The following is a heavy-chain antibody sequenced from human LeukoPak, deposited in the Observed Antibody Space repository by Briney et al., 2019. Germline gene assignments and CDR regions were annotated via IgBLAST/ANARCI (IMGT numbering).Heavy chain of an antibody. J-gene: IGHJ4*02. V-gene: IGHV4-59*01. CDR3: AGSIAARGVVDY. Sequence: SETLSLTCTVSGGSISSYYWSWIRQPPGKGLEWIGYIYYSGSTNYNPSLKSRVTILVDTSKNQFSLKLSSVTAADTAVYYCAGSIAARGVVDYWGQGTLVTVSS. D-gene: IGHD6-6*01. CDR2: IYYSGST. CDR1: GGSISSYY.